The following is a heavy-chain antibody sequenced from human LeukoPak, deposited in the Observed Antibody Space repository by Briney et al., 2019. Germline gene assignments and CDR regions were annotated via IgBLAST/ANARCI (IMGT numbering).Heavy chain of an antibody. CDR3: AKDYRAVAGTGGAFDY. CDR1: GFTFDDYA. J-gene: IGHJ4*02. D-gene: IGHD6-19*01. V-gene: IGHV3-9*03. Sequence: GRSLRLSCAASGFTFDDYAMHWVRQAPGKGLEWVSGISWNSGIVVYADSVKGRFTISRDNAKNSLCLQMNSLRPEDMALYYCAKDYRAVAGTGGAFDYWGQGTLVTVSS. CDR2: ISWNSGIV.